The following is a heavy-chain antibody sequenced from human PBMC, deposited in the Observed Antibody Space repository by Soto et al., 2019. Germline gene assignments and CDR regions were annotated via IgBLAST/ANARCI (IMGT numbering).Heavy chain of an antibody. CDR3: AKDREGYDSNYDYFDY. Sequence: GGSLRLSCAASGFTFSSYAMSWVRQAPGKGLEWVSAISGSGGSTYYADSVKGRFTISRDNSKNTLYLQMNSLRAEDTAVYYCAKDREGYDSNYDYFDYWGQGTLVTVSS. CDR1: GFTFSSYA. J-gene: IGHJ4*02. V-gene: IGHV3-23*01. D-gene: IGHD4-4*01. CDR2: ISGSGGST.